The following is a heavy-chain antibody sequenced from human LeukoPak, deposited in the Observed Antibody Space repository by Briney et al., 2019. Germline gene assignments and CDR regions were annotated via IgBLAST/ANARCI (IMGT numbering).Heavy chain of an antibody. CDR1: GFTFSSYW. D-gene: IGHD4-23*01. CDR3: ARETDYGGNFVGFDY. V-gene: IGHV3-64*01. J-gene: IGHJ4*02. CDR2: ISSNGGST. Sequence: GGSLRLSRAASGFTFSSYWMSWVRQAPGKGLEYVSAISSNGGSTYYANSVKGRFTISRDNSKNTLYLQMGSLRAEDMAVYYCARETDYGGNFVGFDYWGQGTLVTVSS.